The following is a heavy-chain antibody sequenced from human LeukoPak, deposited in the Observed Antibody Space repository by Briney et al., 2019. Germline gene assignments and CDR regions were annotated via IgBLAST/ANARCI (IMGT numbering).Heavy chain of an antibody. V-gene: IGHV4-61*02. CDR3: ARVERKDGWFDY. CDR1: VGSIGITNYY. Sequence: SETLSLTFTVSVGSIGITNYYWRWIRQPAGKGLEWIGRVYSSGNTNYNPSLKSRVTISLDTSKNQSSLKLRSVTAADPALLYWARVERKDGWFDYWGQGTLVTVSS. D-gene: IGHD5-24*01. J-gene: IGHJ4*02. CDR2: VYSSGNT.